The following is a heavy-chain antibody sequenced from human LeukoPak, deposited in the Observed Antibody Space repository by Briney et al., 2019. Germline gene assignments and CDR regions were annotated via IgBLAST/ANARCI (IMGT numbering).Heavy chain of an antibody. Sequence: GGSLRLSCAASEFTFSSYSMNWVRQAPGKGLEWVSSISSSSSYIYYADSVKGRFTISRDNAKNSLYLQMNSLRAEDTAVYYCARDRQSRPGVYWGQGTLVTVSS. CDR1: EFTFSSYS. D-gene: IGHD3-10*01. CDR3: ARDRQSRPGVY. J-gene: IGHJ4*02. CDR2: ISSSSSYI. V-gene: IGHV3-21*01.